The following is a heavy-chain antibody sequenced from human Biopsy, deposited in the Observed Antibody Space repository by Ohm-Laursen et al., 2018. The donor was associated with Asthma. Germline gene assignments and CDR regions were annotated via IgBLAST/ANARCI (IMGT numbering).Heavy chain of an antibody. V-gene: IGHV3-30-3*02. D-gene: IGHD3-3*01. J-gene: IGHJ4*02. CDR1: GFVFRSHA. Sequence: SLRLSCSASGFVFRSHAMHWVRQAPGKGLEWVAVVSYDGGVVHYADSVKGRFTISRDNAKSTLYLQMNRLRTDDTAVYFCAKRRGYSDLTDFDHWGQGTLVTVSS. CDR2: VSYDGGVV. CDR3: AKRRGYSDLTDFDH.